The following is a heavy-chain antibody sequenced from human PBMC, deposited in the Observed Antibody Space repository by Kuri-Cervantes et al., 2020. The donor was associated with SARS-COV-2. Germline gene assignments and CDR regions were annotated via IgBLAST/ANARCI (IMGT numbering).Heavy chain of an antibody. CDR3: ARDLSSGLWAFDY. CDR1: GFTFSSYS. Sequence: GESLKISCAASGFTFSSYSMNWVRQAPGKGLEWVSYISSSSNTIYYADSVKGRFTISRDNAKNSLYLQMNSLRAEDTAVYYCARDLSSGLWAFDYWGQGTLVTVSS. J-gene: IGHJ4*02. CDR2: ISSSSNTI. D-gene: IGHD5-18*01. V-gene: IGHV3-48*01.